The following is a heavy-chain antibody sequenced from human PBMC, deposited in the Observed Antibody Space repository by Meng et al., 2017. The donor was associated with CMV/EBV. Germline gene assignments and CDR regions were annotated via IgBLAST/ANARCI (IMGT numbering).Heavy chain of an antibody. V-gene: IGHV1-58*01. CDR3: AADRPGSGYYDFLSGYFSEGMDV. CDR2: IVVGSGNT. J-gene: IGHJ6*02. CDR1: GFTFTTSA. Sequence: SVKVSCKASGFTFTTSAVQWVRQARGQRLEWIAWIVVGSGNTNYARKFQERVTITRDMSTSTAYMELSSLRSEDTAVYYCAADRPGSGYYDFLSGYFSEGMDVWGQGTTVTVSS. D-gene: IGHD3-3*01.